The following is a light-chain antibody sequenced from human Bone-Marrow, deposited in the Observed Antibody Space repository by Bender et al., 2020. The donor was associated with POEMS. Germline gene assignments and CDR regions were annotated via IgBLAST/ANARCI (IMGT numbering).Light chain of an antibody. J-gene: IGLJ1*01. CDR1: SSNIGTNP. CDR2: INN. V-gene: IGLV1-44*01. CDR3: TLHAGSDHPIV. Sequence: QSALTQPPSASGSPGQSVTISCSGSSSNIGTNPVNWYQQLPGTAPKLLIYINNQRPSGVPDRFSGSKSGNTASLTVSGLQAEDEADYFCTLHAGSDHPIVFGTGTKVTVL.